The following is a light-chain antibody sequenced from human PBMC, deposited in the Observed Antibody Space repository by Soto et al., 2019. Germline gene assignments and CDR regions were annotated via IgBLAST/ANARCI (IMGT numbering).Light chain of an antibody. CDR1: SSDVGGYNY. V-gene: IGLV2-14*01. CDR2: DVS. J-gene: IGLJ1*01. CDR3: YSYRPSNTRQIV. Sequence: QSALTQPASVSGSPGQSITISCTGTSSDVGGYNYVSWYQQHPGKAPKFMIYDVSNRPSGVSNRFSGSKSGNTASLTISGLQAGDEADYYWYSYRPSNTRQIVFGTGTKVTAL.